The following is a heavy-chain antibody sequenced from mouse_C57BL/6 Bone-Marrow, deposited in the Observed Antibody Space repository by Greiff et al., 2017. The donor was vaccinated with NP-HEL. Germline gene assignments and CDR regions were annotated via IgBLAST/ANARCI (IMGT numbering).Heavy chain of an antibody. Sequence: EVQLQQSGPGLVKPSQSLSLTCSVTGYSITSGYYWNWIRQFPGNKLEWMGYISYDGSNNYNPSLKNRISITRDTSKNQFFLKLNSVTTEDTATYYCARDRHYYGSNYYAMDYWGQGTSVTVSS. CDR1: GYSITSGYY. J-gene: IGHJ4*01. CDR3: ARDRHYYGSNYYAMDY. D-gene: IGHD1-1*01. CDR2: ISYDGSN. V-gene: IGHV3-6*01.